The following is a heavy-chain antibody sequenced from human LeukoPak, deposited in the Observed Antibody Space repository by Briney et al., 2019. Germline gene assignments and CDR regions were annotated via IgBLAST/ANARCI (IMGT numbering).Heavy chain of an antibody. V-gene: IGHV3-20*04. Sequence: GGSLRLSCAASGFTFDDYGMSWVRQAPGKGLEWVSGINWNGGSTGYADSVKDRFTISRDNAKNSLYLQMNSLRAEDTALYYCARLTTVYALDAFDIWGQGTMVTVSS. CDR3: ARLTTVYALDAFDI. CDR1: GFTFDDYG. CDR2: INWNGGST. J-gene: IGHJ3*02. D-gene: IGHD4-17*01.